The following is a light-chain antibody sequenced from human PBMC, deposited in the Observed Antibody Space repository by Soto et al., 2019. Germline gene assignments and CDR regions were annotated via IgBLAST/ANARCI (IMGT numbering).Light chain of an antibody. CDR3: HQYGLSPPYT. CDR2: GTS. J-gene: IGKJ3*01. CDR1: QTVASNY. V-gene: IGKV3-20*01. Sequence: DIVLTQSPGTLSLSPGERATLSCRASQTVASNYFAWYQQRPGQAPRLLIYGTSSRATGIPDRFSGSGSGTDFTLTISRLEPEDFAVYYCHQYGLSPPYTFGPGTKVDIK.